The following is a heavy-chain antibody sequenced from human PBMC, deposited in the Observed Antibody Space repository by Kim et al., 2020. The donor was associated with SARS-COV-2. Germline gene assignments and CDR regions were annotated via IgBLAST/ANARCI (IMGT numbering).Heavy chain of an antibody. J-gene: IGHJ4*02. V-gene: IGHV3-23*01. CDR3: ALPGSYYDY. D-gene: IGHD1-26*01. Sequence: GSTYYAESVKGRFTIARDNSKNTRYLQMNSLRAEDTAVYYCALPGSYYDYWGQGTLVTVSS. CDR2: GST.